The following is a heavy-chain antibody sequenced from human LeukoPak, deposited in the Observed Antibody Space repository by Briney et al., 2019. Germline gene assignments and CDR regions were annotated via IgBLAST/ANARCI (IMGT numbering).Heavy chain of an antibody. CDR2: IIPIFGTA. Sequence: SVKVSCKASGGTFSSYAISWVRQAPGQGLEWMGGIIPIFGTANYAQKFQGRVTITADESTSTAYMELSSLRSEDTAVYYCARARGYSSGWYGDSYDYWGQGTLVTVSS. CDR3: ARARGYSSGWYGDSYDY. V-gene: IGHV1-69*13. J-gene: IGHJ4*02. D-gene: IGHD6-19*01. CDR1: GGTFSSYA.